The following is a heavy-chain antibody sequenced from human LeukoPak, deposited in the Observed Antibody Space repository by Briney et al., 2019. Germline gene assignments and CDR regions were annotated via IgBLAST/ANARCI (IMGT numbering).Heavy chain of an antibody. D-gene: IGHD6-6*01. Sequence: APVKVSCTASGYTFTGYYMHWVRQAPGQGLEWMGWINPNSGGTNYAQKFQGRVTMTRDTSISTAYMELSRLRSDDTAVYYCARDQPYSSSSGTTYYFDYWGQGTLVTVSS. V-gene: IGHV1-2*02. CDR1: GYTFTGYY. CDR2: INPNSGGT. J-gene: IGHJ4*02. CDR3: ARDQPYSSSSGTTYYFDY.